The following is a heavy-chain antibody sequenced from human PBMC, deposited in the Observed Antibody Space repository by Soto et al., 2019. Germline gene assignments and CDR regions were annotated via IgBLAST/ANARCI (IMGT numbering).Heavy chain of an antibody. CDR2: INSDGSST. J-gene: IGHJ4*02. Sequence: GGSLRLSCAASGFTFSSYWMHWVRQAPGKGLVWVSRINSDGSSTTYADSVKGRFTISRDDAKNTVYLQMNSLRAEDTAVYYCASKHSSRAFDYWGQGTLVTVSS. V-gene: IGHV3-74*01. D-gene: IGHD6-13*01. CDR3: ASKHSSRAFDY. CDR1: GFTFSSYW.